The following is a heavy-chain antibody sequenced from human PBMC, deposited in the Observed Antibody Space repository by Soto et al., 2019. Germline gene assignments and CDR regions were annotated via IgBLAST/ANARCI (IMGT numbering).Heavy chain of an antibody. CDR1: GGTFSTYA. J-gene: IGHJ4*02. Sequence: QVQLVQSGAEVKQPGSSVKVSCKTSGGTFSTYAIYWVRQAPGQGLEWMGAIIPLFGTADYAQKFQGRVTITAAESTSTASMELRSLRSEDTAVYYCARPKGSYSSGYYYFDYWGQGTLVTVSS. D-gene: IGHD6-19*01. V-gene: IGHV1-69*01. CDR3: ARPKGSYSSGYYYFDY. CDR2: IIPLFGTA.